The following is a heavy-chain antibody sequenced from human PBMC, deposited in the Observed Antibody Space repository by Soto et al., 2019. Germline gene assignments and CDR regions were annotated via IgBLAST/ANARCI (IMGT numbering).Heavy chain of an antibody. J-gene: IGHJ4*02. CDR1: GGSISSYY. CDR3: ARGPMATKEDY. CDR2: IYYSGST. Sequence: QVQLQESGPGLVKPSETLSLTCTVSGGSISSYYWSWIRQPPGKGLEWIGYIYYSGSTNYNPSLKSLVTISVDTSKNQFSLKLSSVTAADTAVYYCARGPMATKEDYWGQGTLVTVSS. V-gene: IGHV4-59*01. D-gene: IGHD5-12*01.